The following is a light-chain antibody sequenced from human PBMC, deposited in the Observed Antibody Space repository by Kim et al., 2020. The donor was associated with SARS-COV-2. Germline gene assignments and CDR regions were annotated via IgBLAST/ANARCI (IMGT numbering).Light chain of an antibody. Sequence: SYELTQPPSVSVSPGQTASISCSGDNLGDKYACWYQRKPGQSPLLIIYQDTMRPSGIPTRFSGSNSGNTATLTISGTQPIDEADYFCQAWDTKIGVVFGG. CDR1: NLGDKY. V-gene: IGLV3-1*01. CDR2: QDT. CDR3: QAWDTKIGVV. J-gene: IGLJ2*01.